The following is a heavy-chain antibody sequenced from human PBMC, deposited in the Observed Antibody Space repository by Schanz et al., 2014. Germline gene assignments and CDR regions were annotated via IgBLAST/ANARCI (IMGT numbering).Heavy chain of an antibody. CDR2: ISGRDGST. J-gene: IGHJ4*02. D-gene: IGHD1-20*01. V-gene: IGHV3-23*04. Sequence: MQLVESGGGLVKPGGSLRLSCAASGFTFSSYAMTWVRQAPGMGLEWVSAISGRDGSTYYADSVRGRFTISRDNSKNTLYLQMNSLRAEDTAVYYCANNWNLDYWGQGTLVTVSS. CDR1: GFTFSSYA. CDR3: ANNWNLDY.